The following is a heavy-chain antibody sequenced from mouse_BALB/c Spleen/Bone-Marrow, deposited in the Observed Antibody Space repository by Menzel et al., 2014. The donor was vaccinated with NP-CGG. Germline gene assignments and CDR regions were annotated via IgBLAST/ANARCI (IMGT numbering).Heavy chain of an antibody. V-gene: IGHV1-39*01. CDR1: GYSFTGYN. J-gene: IGHJ2*01. D-gene: IGHD4-1*01. CDR2: IVPSYGGI. CDR3: ARSTGSLFYFDH. Sequence: VQLQQSGPELEKPGSSVKISCRSSGYSFTGYNMNWVKQSNGKCLVWIGDIVPSYGGICYNQKFTGKATLTVDISSSTAYMQLKSLTSEDSAVYYCARSTGSLFYFDHWGQGTTLTVTS.